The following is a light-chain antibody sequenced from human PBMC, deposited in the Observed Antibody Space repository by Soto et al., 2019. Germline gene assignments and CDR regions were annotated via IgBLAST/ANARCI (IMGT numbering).Light chain of an antibody. Sequence: EIVLTQSPATLSLSPGERATLSCWASQSVTSYLAWHQQKPGQAPRLLIYDASNRATGIPARFSGSGSGTDFTLTISSLEPEDFAVYYCQQRSTFGQGTRLEIK. CDR1: QSVTSY. CDR3: QQRST. CDR2: DAS. V-gene: IGKV3-11*01. J-gene: IGKJ5*01.